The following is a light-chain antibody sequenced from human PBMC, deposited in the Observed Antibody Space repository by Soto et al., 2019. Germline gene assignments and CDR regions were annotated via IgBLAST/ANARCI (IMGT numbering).Light chain of an antibody. Sequence: DIVMTQSPLSLPVTPGESASISCTSSQSLLYIDGYNYLDWYLQRPGQPPQLLIYSASNRASGVPDRFSGSGSGTDFTLKISRVEAEDVGVYFCMQARQTPFTFGPGTKVDIK. V-gene: IGKV2-28*01. CDR2: SAS. CDR1: QSLLYIDGYNY. CDR3: MQARQTPFT. J-gene: IGKJ3*01.